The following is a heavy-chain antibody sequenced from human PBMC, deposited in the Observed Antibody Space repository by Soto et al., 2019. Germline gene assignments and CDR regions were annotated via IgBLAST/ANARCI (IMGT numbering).Heavy chain of an antibody. J-gene: IGHJ6*02. CDR2: IFYDGSNK. CDR1: GFTFSSYG. V-gene: IGHV3-33*01. CDR3: ARGAYYYDSSAYSGTYYSGMDV. Sequence: GGSLRLSCAASGFTFSSYGMHWVRQAPGKGLEWVAVIFYDGSNKYYADSVKGRLTISRDNSKNTRYLQMNSLRAEDTAVYYCARGAYYYDSSAYSGTYYSGMDVWGQGTTVTVSS. D-gene: IGHD3-22*01.